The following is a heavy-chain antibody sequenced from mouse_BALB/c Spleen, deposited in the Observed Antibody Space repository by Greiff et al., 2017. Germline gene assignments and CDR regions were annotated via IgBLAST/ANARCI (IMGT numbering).Heavy chain of an antibody. CDR3: ARSPGNYSYFDY. CDR1: GYAFTNYL. J-gene: IGHJ2*01. CDR2: INPGSGGT. D-gene: IGHD2-1*01. Sequence: QVQLQQSGAELVRPGTSVKVSCTASGYAFTNYLIEWVQQRPGQGLEWIGVINPGSGGTNYNEKFKGKATLTADKSSSTAYMQLSSLTSDDSAVYVCARSPGNYSYFDYWGQGTTRTVSS. V-gene: IGHV1-54*01.